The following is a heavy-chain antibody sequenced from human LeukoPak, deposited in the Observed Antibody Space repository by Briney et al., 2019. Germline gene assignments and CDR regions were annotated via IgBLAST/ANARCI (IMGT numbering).Heavy chain of an antibody. V-gene: IGHV5-51*01. J-gene: IGHJ4*02. CDR3: ARQKYGVGVDY. CDR2: IYPGDSDT. D-gene: IGHD4-17*01. Sequence: GESLKISCKGSGYSFTSYWIAWVRQMPGEGLEWMGIIYPGDSDTRYSPSFQGQVTISADKSTSTAFLQWSSLKASDTAMYYCARQKYGVGVDYWGQGTLVTVSS. CDR1: GYSFTSYW.